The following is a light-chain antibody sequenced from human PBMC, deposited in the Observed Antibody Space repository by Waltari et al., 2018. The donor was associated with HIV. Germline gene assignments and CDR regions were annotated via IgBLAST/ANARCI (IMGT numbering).Light chain of an antibody. Sequence: DIQMTQSPSSLSASVGDRVTITCRASQSISNYLNWYQQKPGKAPKLLIYAASNLQSGVPSGFSGSGSGTDFTLTISSLQPEDFATYYCQQSYKTSYSFGQGTK. CDR3: QQSYKTSYS. V-gene: IGKV1-39*01. CDR2: AAS. CDR1: QSISNY. J-gene: IGKJ2*03.